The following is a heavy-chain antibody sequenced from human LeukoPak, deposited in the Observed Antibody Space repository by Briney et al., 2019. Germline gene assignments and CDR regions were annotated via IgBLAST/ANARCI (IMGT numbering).Heavy chain of an antibody. J-gene: IGHJ4*02. CDR2: INPNSGDT. V-gene: IGHV1-2*06. CDR1: GYTFTGYH. Sequence: ASVKVSCKASGYTFTGYHMHWVRPAPGQGLERMGRINPNSGDTNYAQKFQGRVTMTRDTSISTAYMELSRLRSDDTAVYYCARDYCSSTSCLFDYWGQGTLVTVSS. D-gene: IGHD2-2*01. CDR3: ARDYCSSTSCLFDY.